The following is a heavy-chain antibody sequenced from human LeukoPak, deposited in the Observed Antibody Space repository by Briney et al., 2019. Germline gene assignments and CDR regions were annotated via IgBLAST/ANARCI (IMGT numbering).Heavy chain of an antibody. CDR3: ATEFFMNIVRGGAFDI. V-gene: IGHV1-24*01. D-gene: IGHD3-10*01. Sequence: GASVKVSSKVSGYTLSELSMHWVRQAPGKGLEWMGGFDPEDGETIYAQKFQGRVTMTEDTSTDTAYMELSSLRSEGTAVYYCATEFFMNIVRGGAFDIWGQGTMVTVSS. CDR1: GYTLSELS. J-gene: IGHJ3*02. CDR2: FDPEDGET.